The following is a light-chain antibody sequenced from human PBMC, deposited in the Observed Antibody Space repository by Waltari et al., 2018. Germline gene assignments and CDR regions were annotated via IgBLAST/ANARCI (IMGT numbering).Light chain of an antibody. J-gene: IGKJ2*01. CDR1: QSLLYTSNYKNY. V-gene: IGKV4-1*01. CDR2: WAS. CDR3: QQYYSRHSYT. Sequence: DFVMTQSPDFLAVSLGERATINCKSSQSLLYTSNYKNYLAWYQQKPGQPPKLLIYWASTRESGVPDRFSGSGSGTDFTLTISSLQAEDVAVYYCQQYYSRHSYTFGQGTKLEIK.